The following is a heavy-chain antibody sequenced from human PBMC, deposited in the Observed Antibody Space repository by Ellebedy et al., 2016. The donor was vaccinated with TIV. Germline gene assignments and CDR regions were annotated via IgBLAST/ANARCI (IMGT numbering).Heavy chain of an antibody. J-gene: IGHJ5*02. V-gene: IGHV3-21*06. CDR3: ARGWSNPEA. Sequence: GESLKISCAASGFTVSSYTMNCVRQAPGKGLEWGSCISGSSTYIYYADSVKGRFTISRDNAQNTLFLQMNSLRVEDTAVYYRARGWSNPEAWGQGTPVIVSS. CDR1: GFTVSSYT. D-gene: IGHD2-15*01. CDR2: ISGSSTYI.